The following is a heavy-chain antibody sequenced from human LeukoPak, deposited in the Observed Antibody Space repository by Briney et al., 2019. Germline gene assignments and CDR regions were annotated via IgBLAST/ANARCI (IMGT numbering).Heavy chain of an antibody. V-gene: IGHV3-30*18. CDR1: GFTFSSYG. J-gene: IGHJ4*02. D-gene: IGHD2-2*01. CDR2: ISYDESNK. Sequence: GRSLRLSCAASGFTFSSYGMQWVRQAPGKGLEWVAVISYDESNKWYADSVKGRFTTSRDNSQNTLYLQMNSLRAEDTAVYYCAKAPRGYCSSTSCYYFDYWGQGTLVTVSS. CDR3: AKAPRGYCSSTSCYYFDY.